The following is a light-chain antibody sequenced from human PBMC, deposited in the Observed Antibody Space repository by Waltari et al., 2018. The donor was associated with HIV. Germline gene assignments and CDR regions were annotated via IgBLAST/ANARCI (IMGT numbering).Light chain of an antibody. CDR1: SSNIGNNY. Sequence: QSVLTQPPSVSAAPGQKVTISCSGSSSNIGNNYVSWYQQLPGTAPKLLIYSMGKRPSGFPDRFSGSKSGPSATLGITGLQTGDEADYYCGTWDSSLSAGVFGAGTKLTVL. CDR3: GTWDSSLSAGV. CDR2: SMG. J-gene: IGLJ3*02. V-gene: IGLV1-51*01.